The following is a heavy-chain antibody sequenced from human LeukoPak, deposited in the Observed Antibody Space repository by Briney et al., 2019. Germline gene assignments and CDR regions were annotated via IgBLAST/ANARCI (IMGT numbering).Heavy chain of an antibody. J-gene: IGHJ6*02. CDR3: ANLGDSSFYYYYYGMDV. D-gene: IGHD6-19*01. Sequence: PGGSLRLSCAASGFTFSSYGMHWVPQAPGKGLEWVAVISYDGSNKYYADSVKGRFTISRDNSKNTLYLQMNSLRAEDTAVYYCANLGDSSFYYYYYGMDVWGQGTTVTVSS. CDR1: GFTFSSYG. CDR2: ISYDGSNK. V-gene: IGHV3-30*18.